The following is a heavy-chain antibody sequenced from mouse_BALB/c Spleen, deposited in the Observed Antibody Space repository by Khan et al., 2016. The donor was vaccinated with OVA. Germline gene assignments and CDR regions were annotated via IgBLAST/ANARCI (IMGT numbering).Heavy chain of an antibody. J-gene: IGHJ3*01. CDR3: SRSGYGTFAY. V-gene: IGHV1S81*02. CDR2: INPSNGGT. D-gene: IGHD2-1*01. Sequence: QVQLKGSGAELVKPGASVRLSCKASGYTFTNYYLYWVKQRPGHGLEWIGDINPSNGGTNFNEKFKNKVTLTVDKSSSTAYMQLSSLTSEDSAVYYCSRSGYGTFAYWGQGTLVTVSA. CDR1: GYTFTNYY.